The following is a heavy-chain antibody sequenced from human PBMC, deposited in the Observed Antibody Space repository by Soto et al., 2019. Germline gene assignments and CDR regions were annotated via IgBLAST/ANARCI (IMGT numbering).Heavy chain of an antibody. CDR1: GGSFSGYY. Sequence: SETLSLTCAVYGGSFSGYYWSWIRQPPGKGLEWIGEINHSGSTNYNPSLKSRVTISVDTSKNQFSLKLSSVTAADTAVYYCAKPSRTYYYGSGSPLWRNMDVWGKGTTVTVSS. CDR2: INHSGST. D-gene: IGHD3-10*01. V-gene: IGHV4-34*01. J-gene: IGHJ6*03. CDR3: AKPSRTYYYGSGSPLWRNMDV.